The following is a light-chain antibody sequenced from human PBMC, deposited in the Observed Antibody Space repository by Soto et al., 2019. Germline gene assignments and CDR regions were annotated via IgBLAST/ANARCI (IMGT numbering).Light chain of an antibody. CDR1: STDPATYDL. CDR3: CSRL. Sequence: QSAMTQPASVSGSPGQSITISCTGTSTDPATYDLVSWYQQHPGKAPQLIIYELAKRPSGVSARFSGSQSGDTASLTISGLQAADEAYYYCCSRLFGGGTKLTVL. CDR2: ELA. J-gene: IGLJ2*01. V-gene: IGLV2-23*02.